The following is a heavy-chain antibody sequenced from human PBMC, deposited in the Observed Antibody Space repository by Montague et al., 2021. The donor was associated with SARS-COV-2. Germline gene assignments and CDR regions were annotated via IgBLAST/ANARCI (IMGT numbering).Heavy chain of an antibody. CDR3: ARVRDSSGHDY. D-gene: IGHD3-22*01. V-gene: IGHV4-30-4*08. J-gene: IGHJ4*02. CDR2: IFYSGSA. CDR1: GGSISSDDYY. Sequence: TLSLTCTVSGGSISSDDYYWSWIRQPPGKGLEWIGYIFYSGSAYYSPSLESRSTISIDTSKNQFSLRLTSVTAADTALYYCARVRDSSGHDYWGQGTLVTVSS.